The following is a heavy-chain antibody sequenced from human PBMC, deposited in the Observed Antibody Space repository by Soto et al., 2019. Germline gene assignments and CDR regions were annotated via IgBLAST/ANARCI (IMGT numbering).Heavy chain of an antibody. D-gene: IGHD1-26*01. J-gene: IGHJ4*02. CDR2: ISGSGGST. Sequence: GGSLRLSCAASGFTFSGYAMTWVRQAPGKGLEWVSAISGSGGSTYYADSVKGRFTISRDNSKNTLYLQMNSLRAEDTAVYYCAKDRELLQVHDYWGQGTLVTVS. V-gene: IGHV3-23*01. CDR3: AKDRELLQVHDY. CDR1: GFTFSGYA.